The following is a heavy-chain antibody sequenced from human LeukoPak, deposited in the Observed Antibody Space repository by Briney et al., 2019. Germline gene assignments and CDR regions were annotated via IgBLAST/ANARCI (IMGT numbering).Heavy chain of an antibody. CDR2: IYYSGST. J-gene: IGHJ4*02. CDR1: GGSISSYY. Sequence: KPSETLSLTCTVSGGSISSYYWRWIRQPPGKGLEWIGYIYYSGSTNYNPSLKSRVTISVDTSKNQFSLKLSSVTAADTAVYYCARLDNNHFDYWGQGTLVTVSS. V-gene: IGHV4-59*08. D-gene: IGHD1/OR15-1a*01. CDR3: ARLDNNHFDY.